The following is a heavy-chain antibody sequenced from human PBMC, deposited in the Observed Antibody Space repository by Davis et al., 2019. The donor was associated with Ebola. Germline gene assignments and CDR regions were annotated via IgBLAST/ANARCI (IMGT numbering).Heavy chain of an antibody. CDR2: IDPDGTGT. V-gene: IGHV3-74*01. D-gene: IGHD5-12*01. CDR3: VRESGYYSHDY. Sequence: GESLKISCAASGFTFSSYAMSWVRQAPGKGLVWVARIDPDGTGTNYADSVKGRFTISRDNAKNTLSLQMNSLRVEDTAVYYCVRESGYYSHDYWGHGTLVTVSS. CDR1: GFTFSSYA. J-gene: IGHJ4*01.